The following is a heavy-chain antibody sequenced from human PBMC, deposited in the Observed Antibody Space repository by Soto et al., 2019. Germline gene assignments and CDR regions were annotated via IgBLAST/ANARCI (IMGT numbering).Heavy chain of an antibody. CDR1: EFTFSTYG. J-gene: IGHJ6*02. CDR3: AKSIVASPRLFGLDV. Sequence: GGSLRLSCTASEFTFSTYGIHWVRQAPGKGLEWVAVISYDGSNKYYADSVKGRFTVSRDNPKNTVYLQMNSLRAEDTAVYYCAKSIVASPRLFGLDVCGQGTTVTVSS. CDR2: ISYDGSNK. V-gene: IGHV3-30*18. D-gene: IGHD3-22*01.